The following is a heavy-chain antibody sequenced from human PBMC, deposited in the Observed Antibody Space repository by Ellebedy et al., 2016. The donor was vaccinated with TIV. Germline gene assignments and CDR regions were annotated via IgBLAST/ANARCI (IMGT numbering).Heavy chain of an antibody. CDR1: GFTFTSSA. V-gene: IGHV1-58*01. J-gene: IGHJ6*02. CDR2: IVVGSGNT. Sequence: ASVKVSCKASGFTFTSSAVQWVRQARGQRLEWIGWIVVGSGNTNYAQKFQERVTITRDMSTSTAYMELSSLRSEDTAVYYCAGGPRYYSSTSCYARYYYYYGMDVWGQGTTVTVSS. CDR3: AGGPRYYSSTSCYARYYYYYGMDV. D-gene: IGHD2-2*01.